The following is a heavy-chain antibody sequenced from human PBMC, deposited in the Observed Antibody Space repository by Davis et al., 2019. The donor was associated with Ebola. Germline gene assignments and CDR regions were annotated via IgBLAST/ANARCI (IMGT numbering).Heavy chain of an antibody. Sequence: HTGGSLRPSCTASGFRFSNFWLHWVRQLPGKGLMWVSRIDSDGSNRKYADSVKGRFTISRDNAKNTLYLQMNSLRAEDTAVYYCASWTFYDFWSGYLDYWGQGTLVTVSS. CDR3: ASWTFYDFWSGYLDY. J-gene: IGHJ4*02. CDR1: GFRFSNFW. V-gene: IGHV3-74*01. CDR2: IDSDGSNR. D-gene: IGHD3-3*01.